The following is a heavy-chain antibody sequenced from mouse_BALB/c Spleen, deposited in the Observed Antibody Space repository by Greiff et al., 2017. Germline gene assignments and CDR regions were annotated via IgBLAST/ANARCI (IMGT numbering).Heavy chain of an antibody. CDR1: GYTFTDYE. D-gene: IGHD2-1*01. J-gene: IGHJ3*01. CDR2: IDPETGGT. CDR3: AYGNYVAY. Sequence: QVQLQQSGAELVRPGASVTLSCKASGYTFTDYEMHWVKQTPVHGLEWIGAIDPETGGTAYNQKFKGEATLTADKSSSTAYMELRSLTSEDSAVYYCAYGNYVAYWGQGTLVTVSA. V-gene: IGHV1-15*01.